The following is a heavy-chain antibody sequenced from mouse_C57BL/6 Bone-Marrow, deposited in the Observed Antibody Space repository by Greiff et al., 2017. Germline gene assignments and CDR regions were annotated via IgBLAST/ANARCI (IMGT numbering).Heavy chain of an antibody. D-gene: IGHD1-1*01. V-gene: IGHV14-2*01. Sequence: EVQLQQSGAELVKPGASVKLSCTASGFNIKDYYIHWVQQRPEQGLEWIGRIDPEDGETKYAPKFQDKATITADTSSNTAYLQLSSLTSEDTAVYYCTRSLIYYGTNYWGQGTTLTVSS. CDR1: GFNIKDYY. J-gene: IGHJ2*01. CDR3: TRSLIYYGTNY. CDR2: IDPEDGET.